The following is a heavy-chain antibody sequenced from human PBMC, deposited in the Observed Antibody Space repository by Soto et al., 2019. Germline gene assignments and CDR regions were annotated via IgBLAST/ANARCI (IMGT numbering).Heavy chain of an antibody. CDR2: IYYSGST. CDR1: XXSIXSSXYX. CDR3: ARTPSKYGFGDRRYWYFDL. Sequence: TXXXTCTVXXXSIXSSXYXGGWIRQPPGKGLEWIGSIYYSGSTYYNPSLKSRVTISVDTSKNQFSLRLRSVTAADTAVYYCARTPSKYGFGDRRYWYFDLWGRGTLVTVSS. D-gene: IGHD3-10*01. V-gene: IGHV4-39*01. J-gene: IGHJ2*01.